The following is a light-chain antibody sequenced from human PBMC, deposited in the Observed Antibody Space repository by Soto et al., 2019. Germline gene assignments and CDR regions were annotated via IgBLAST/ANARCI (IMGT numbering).Light chain of an antibody. CDR2: GAS. CDR1: QSVSSN. J-gene: IGKJ1*01. Sequence: EIVMTQSPATLSVSPRERTTLSCRASQSVSSNLAWYQQKPRQAPRLLIYGASTRATGIPARFSGSGSGTEFTLTISSLQSEDFEVYYCQQYNNWPQTFGQGTKVEIK. V-gene: IGKV3-15*01. CDR3: QQYNNWPQT.